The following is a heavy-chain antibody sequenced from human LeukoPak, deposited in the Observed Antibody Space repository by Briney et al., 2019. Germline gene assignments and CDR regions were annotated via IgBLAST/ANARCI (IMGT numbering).Heavy chain of an antibody. Sequence: GGSLRLSCAASGFTFSSYEMNWVRQAPGKGLEWVAYISTSASTIYYADSVKGRFTSSRDNAKNSLYLQMNSLRAEDTAVYYCARVSGYFDYWGQGTLVTVSS. D-gene: IGHD1-14*01. CDR2: ISTSASTI. CDR1: GFTFSSYE. V-gene: IGHV3-48*03. J-gene: IGHJ4*02. CDR3: ARVSGYFDY.